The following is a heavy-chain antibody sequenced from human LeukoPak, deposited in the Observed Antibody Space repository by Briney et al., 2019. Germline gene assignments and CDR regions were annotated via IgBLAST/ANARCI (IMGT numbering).Heavy chain of an antibody. J-gene: IGHJ4*02. V-gene: IGHV3-53*01. CDR2: IYSGGTT. D-gene: IGHD6-13*01. CDR3: ARGGYSSSWYHFDY. Sequence: GGSLRLSCAASGFTFSDARMNWVRQAPGKGLEWVSVIYSGGTTNYADSVKGRFTISRDNSKNTLFLQMNSLRAEDTAVYYCARGGYSSSWYHFDYWGQGTLVTVSS. CDR1: GFTFSDAR.